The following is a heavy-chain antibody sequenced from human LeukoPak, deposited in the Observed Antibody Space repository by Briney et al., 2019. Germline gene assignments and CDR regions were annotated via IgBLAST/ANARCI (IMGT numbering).Heavy chain of an antibody. Sequence: GGSLRLSCAASGFSFSGYGMHWVRQAPGKGLEWVAIIWYDGSKKYYADSVKGRFTISRDNSKNTLYLQMNSLRAEDTAVYYCAKVSSSWYNAEYDYWGQGTLVTVSS. D-gene: IGHD6-13*01. J-gene: IGHJ4*02. CDR1: GFSFSGYG. V-gene: IGHV3-33*06. CDR2: IWYDGSKK. CDR3: AKVSSSWYNAEYDY.